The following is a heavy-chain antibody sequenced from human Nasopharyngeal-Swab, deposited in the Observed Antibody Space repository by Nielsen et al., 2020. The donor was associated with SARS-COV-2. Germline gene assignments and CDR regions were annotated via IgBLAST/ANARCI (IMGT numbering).Heavy chain of an antibody. CDR2: ISYDGSNK. CDR3: ARDKSVRN. V-gene: IGHV3-30*03. D-gene: IGHD3-22*01. J-gene: IGHJ4*02. Sequence: WIRQPPGKGLEWVAVISYDGSNKYYADSVKGRFTTSRDNSKNTLYLQMNSLRAEDTAVYYCARDKSVRNWGQGTLVTVSS.